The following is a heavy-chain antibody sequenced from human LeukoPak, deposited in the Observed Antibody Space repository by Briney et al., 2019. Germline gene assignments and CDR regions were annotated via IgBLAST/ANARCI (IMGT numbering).Heavy chain of an antibody. CDR3: ARDWDNIVVALGYYYGMDV. CDR2: ISAYNGNT. Sequence: ASVKVSCKASGYTFTSYGISWVRQAPGQGLEWMGWISAYNGNTNYAQKLQGRVTMTTDTSTSTAYMELRSLRSDDTAVYYCARDWDNIVVALGYYYGMDVWGQGTTVTVSS. V-gene: IGHV1-18*01. J-gene: IGHJ6*02. CDR1: GYTFTSYG. D-gene: IGHD2-2*01.